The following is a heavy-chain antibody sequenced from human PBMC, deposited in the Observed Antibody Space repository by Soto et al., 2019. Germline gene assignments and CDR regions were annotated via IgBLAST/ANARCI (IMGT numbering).Heavy chain of an antibody. Sequence: FSGFCISNNEVGVGWIRQPPGKALEWLALIYWNDDKRYSPSLRSRLTITKDTSKNQVVLTMTNMDPVDTATYYCARSSGYHIITGFAPLGKGTLVTVSS. CDR2: IYWNDDK. J-gene: IGHJ5*02. CDR1: GFCISNNEVG. D-gene: IGHD5-18*01. V-gene: IGHV2-5*01. CDR3: ARSSGYHIITGFAP.